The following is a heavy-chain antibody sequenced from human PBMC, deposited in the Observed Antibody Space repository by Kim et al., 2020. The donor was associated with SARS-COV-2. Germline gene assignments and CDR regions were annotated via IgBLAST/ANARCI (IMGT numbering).Heavy chain of an antibody. J-gene: IGHJ4*02. Sequence: GGSLRLSCAASGFTFSSYAMSWVRQAPGKGLEWVSAISGSGGSTYYADSVKGRFTISTDNSKNTLYLQMNSLRAEDTAVYYCAKELYGDYFQYYFEYWGQGTLVTVSS. CDR3: AKELYGDYFQYYFEY. CDR2: ISGSGGST. D-gene: IGHD4-17*01. V-gene: IGHV3-23*01. CDR1: GFTFSSYA.